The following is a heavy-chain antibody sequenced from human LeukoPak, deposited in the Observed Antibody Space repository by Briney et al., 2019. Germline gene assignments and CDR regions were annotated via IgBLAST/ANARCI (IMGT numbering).Heavy chain of an antibody. V-gene: IGHV3-30*03. Sequence: GGSLRLSCAASEFTFSSYSMSWVRQAPGKGLEWVAVISYDGSNKYYADSVKGRFTISRDNSKNTLYLQMNSLRAEDTAVYYCARESGSYCFDYWGQGTLVTVSS. CDR1: EFTFSSYS. J-gene: IGHJ4*02. CDR3: ARESGSYCFDY. D-gene: IGHD1-26*01. CDR2: ISYDGSNK.